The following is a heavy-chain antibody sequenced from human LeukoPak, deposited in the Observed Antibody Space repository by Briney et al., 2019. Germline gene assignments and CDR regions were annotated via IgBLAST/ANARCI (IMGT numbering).Heavy chain of an antibody. V-gene: IGHV4-4*07. CDR2: IYTSGST. CDR1: GGSISSYY. D-gene: IGHD4-17*01. J-gene: IGHJ3*02. CDR3: ARNRKNDYGDYRRAFDI. Sequence: SETLSLTCTVSGGSISSYYWSWIRHPAGKGPEWIGRIYTSGSTNYNPSLKSRVTMSVDTSKNQFSLKLSSVTAADTAVYYCARNRKNDYGDYRRAFDIWGQGTMVTVSS.